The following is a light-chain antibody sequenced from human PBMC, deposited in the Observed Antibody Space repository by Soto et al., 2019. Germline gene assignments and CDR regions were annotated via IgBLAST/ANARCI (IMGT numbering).Light chain of an antibody. CDR1: SSNIGAGYD. CDR2: GNS. J-gene: IGLJ2*01. CDR3: QSYDSSRRGVV. Sequence: QSVLTQPPSVSGAPGQRVTISCTGSSSNIGAGYDVHWYQQLPGTAPKLLIYGNSNRPSGVPDRFSGSKSGTSASLAITGLQDEDEADYYCQSYDSSRRGVVFGGGTKLTVL. V-gene: IGLV1-40*01.